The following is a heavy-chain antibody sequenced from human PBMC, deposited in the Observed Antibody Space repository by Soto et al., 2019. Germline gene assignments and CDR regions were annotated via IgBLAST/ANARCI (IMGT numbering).Heavy chain of an antibody. CDR3: ARVQVTVTTLGGYGMDV. Sequence: ESGGGVVQPGRSLRLSCAASGFTFSSYAMHWVRQAPGKGLEWVAVISYDGSNKYYADSVKGRFTISRDNSKNTLYLQMNSLRAEDTAVYYCARVQVTVTTLGGYGMDVWGHGTTVTVSS. CDR2: ISYDGSNK. CDR1: GFTFSSYA. J-gene: IGHJ6*02. V-gene: IGHV3-30-3*01. D-gene: IGHD4-17*01.